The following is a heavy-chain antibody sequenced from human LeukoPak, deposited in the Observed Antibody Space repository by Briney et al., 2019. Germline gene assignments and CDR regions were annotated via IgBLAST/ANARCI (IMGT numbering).Heavy chain of an antibody. CDR2: FDPEDGET. D-gene: IGHD6-13*01. CDR1: GYTLTELS. V-gene: IGHV1-24*01. Sequence: ASVKVSCKVSGYTLTELSMHWVRQAPGKGLEWMGGFDPEDGETIYAQKFQGRVTMTEDTSTDTAYMELSSLRSEDTAVYYCARDPYSSSWYSYYYYGMDVWGQGTTVTVSS. J-gene: IGHJ6*02. CDR3: ARDPYSSSWYSYYYYGMDV.